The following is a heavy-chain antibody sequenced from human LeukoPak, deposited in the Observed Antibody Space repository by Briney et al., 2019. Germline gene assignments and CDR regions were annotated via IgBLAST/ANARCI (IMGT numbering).Heavy chain of an antibody. Sequence: PSETLSPTCSVSGYSFTSGHYWGWIRQPPGKGLEWIANIYHTGSAHYNPSLKSRVTISVDTSTNQFSLKLSSVTAADTAVYYCARYCTSTTCILRGFDYWGQGTLVTVSS. CDR3: ARYCTSTTCILRGFDY. V-gene: IGHV4-38-2*01. CDR1: GYSFTSGHY. D-gene: IGHD2-2*01. CDR2: IYHTGSA. J-gene: IGHJ4*02.